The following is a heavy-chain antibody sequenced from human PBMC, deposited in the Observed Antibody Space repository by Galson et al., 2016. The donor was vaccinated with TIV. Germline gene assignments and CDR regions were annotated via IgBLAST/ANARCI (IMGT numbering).Heavy chain of an antibody. CDR1: GYIFANYY. CDR3: ARAYGFGTSLYLRD. D-gene: IGHD2-21*01. J-gene: IGHJ4*01. V-gene: IGHV1-2*02. CDR2: INPARGDT. Sequence: SVKVSCKASGYIFANYYLHWVRQAPGQGLEWMGWINPARGDTDYAQKFQGRVTMTRAISTANLELNRQTFNDMAVYYCARAYGFGTSLYLRDWGHVTLVTVSS.